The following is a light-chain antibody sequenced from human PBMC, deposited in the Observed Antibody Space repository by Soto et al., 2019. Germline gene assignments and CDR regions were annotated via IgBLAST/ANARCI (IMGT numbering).Light chain of an antibody. J-gene: IGKJ2*01. CDR2: KAS. V-gene: IGKV1-5*03. CDR1: QSISSW. CDR3: QQYNSYWMYT. Sequence: DIQMTQSPSTLSASVGDRVTITCRASQSISSWLAWYQQKPGKAPKLLIYKASSLESGVPSRCSGSGSGTEFTLTISSLQPDDFATYYCQQYNSYWMYTFGQGTKLEIK.